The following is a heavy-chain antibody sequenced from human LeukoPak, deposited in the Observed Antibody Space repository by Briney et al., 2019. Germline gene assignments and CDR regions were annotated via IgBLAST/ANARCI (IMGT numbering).Heavy chain of an antibody. Sequence: PGRSLRLSCAASGFTFDDYAMHWVRQAPGKGLEWVSGISWNSGSIGYAGSVKGRFTISRDNAKNSLYLQMNSLRAEDTALYYCAKGAADFYYYGMDVWGQGTTVTVSS. J-gene: IGHJ6*02. CDR1: GFTFDDYA. CDR3: AKGAADFYYYGMDV. V-gene: IGHV3-9*01. D-gene: IGHD2-15*01. CDR2: ISWNSGSI.